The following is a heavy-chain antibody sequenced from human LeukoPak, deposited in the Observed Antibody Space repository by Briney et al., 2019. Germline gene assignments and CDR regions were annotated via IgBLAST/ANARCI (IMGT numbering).Heavy chain of an antibody. CDR2: IYHSGST. J-gene: IGHJ3*02. CDR1: GGSISSGGYY. Sequence: PSQTLSLTCTVSGGSISSGGYYWSWIRQPPGKGLEWIGYIYHSGSTYYNPSLKSRVTISVDRSKNQFSLKLSSVTAADTAVYYCAAVVPAAIDLDAFDIWGQGTMVTVSS. D-gene: IGHD2-2*01. V-gene: IGHV4-30-2*01. CDR3: AAVVPAAIDLDAFDI.